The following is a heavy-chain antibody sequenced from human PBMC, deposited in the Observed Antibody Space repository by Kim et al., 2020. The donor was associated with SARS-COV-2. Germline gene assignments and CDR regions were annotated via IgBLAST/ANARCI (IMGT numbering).Heavy chain of an antibody. CDR2: YTSGRT. V-gene: IGHV4-4*07. J-gene: IGHJ4*02. Sequence: YTSGRTNYTPSLQSRVTRSVDMAKNPFSLKLSSVTAADTAVYYCASALGHWGQGTLVTVSS. CDR3: ASALGH. D-gene: IGHD3-16*02.